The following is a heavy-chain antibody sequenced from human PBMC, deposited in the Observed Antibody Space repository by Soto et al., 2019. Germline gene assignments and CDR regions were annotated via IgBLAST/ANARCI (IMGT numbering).Heavy chain of an antibody. V-gene: IGHV4-30-2*01. CDR3: ARSGVTGIVIPSHWFDP. CDR1: GGSISSGGYS. Sequence: KTSETLSLTCAVSGGSISSGGYSWSWIRQPPGKGLEWIGYIYHSGSTYYNPALNNRISLSLDTSQNQFSLKLLSVTVADTAIYYCARSGVTGIVIPSHWFDPWGQGTLVTVSS. D-gene: IGHD2-21*02. J-gene: IGHJ5*02. CDR2: IYHSGST.